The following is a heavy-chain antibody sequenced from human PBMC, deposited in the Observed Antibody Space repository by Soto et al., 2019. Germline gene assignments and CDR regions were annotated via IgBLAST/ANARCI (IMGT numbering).Heavy chain of an antibody. V-gene: IGHV4-59*08. CDR2: IYYSGST. J-gene: IGHJ5*02. D-gene: IGHD4-17*01. Sequence: QVQLQESGPGLVKPSETLSLTCTVSGGSISSYYWSWIRQPPGKGLEWIGYIYYSGSTNYNPSLKSRVTISVDTSKNQFSLKLSSVTAADTAVYYCARRDYGDYVGWFDPWGQGTLVTVS. CDR3: ARRDYGDYVGWFDP. CDR1: GGSISSYY.